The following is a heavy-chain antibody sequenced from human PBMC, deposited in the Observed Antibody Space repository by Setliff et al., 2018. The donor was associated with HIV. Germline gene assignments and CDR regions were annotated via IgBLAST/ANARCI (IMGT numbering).Heavy chain of an antibody. J-gene: IGHJ4*02. V-gene: IGHV1-46*01. Sequence: ASVKVSCKASGGTFSSYAINWVRQAPGQGLEWMGIINPLGGNTNYYAQKFQGRVTMTRDTSTSTIYMELSSLRSEDTAVYYCAKADYCSGGSCNSRRSIDYWGQGTLVTVSS. CDR1: GGTFSSYA. CDR2: INPLGGNT. CDR3: AKADYCSGGSCNSRRSIDY. D-gene: IGHD2-15*01.